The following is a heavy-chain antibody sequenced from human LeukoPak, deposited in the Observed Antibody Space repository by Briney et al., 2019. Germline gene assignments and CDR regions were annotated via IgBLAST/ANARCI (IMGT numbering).Heavy chain of an antibody. D-gene: IGHD3/OR15-3a*01. V-gene: IGHV4-39*07. CDR1: GGFISSSSYY. Sequence: SETLSLTCAVSGGFISSSSYYWAWVRQPPGKGLEWIGSIYNSGSGYYNPSLRSPITISFNTSKSQFSLKLNSVTAADTAVYYCARMDWVSAPPDHYYYMDVRGKGTTVTVSS. CDR2: IYNSGSG. CDR3: ARMDWVSAPPDHYYYMDV. J-gene: IGHJ6*03.